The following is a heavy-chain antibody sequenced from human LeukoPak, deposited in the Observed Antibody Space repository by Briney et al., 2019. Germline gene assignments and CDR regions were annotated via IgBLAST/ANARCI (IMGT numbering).Heavy chain of an antibody. J-gene: IGHJ6*03. CDR2: TNHSGST. CDR1: GGSFSGYY. CDR3: ARRAGVRGVIIYYYYYMDV. V-gene: IGHV4-34*01. D-gene: IGHD3-10*01. Sequence: SETLSLTCAVYGGSFSGYYWSWIRQPPGKGLEWIGETNHSGSTNYNPSLKSRVTISVDTSKNQFSLKLSSVTAADTAVYYCARRAGVRGVIIYYYYYMDVWGKGTTVTISS.